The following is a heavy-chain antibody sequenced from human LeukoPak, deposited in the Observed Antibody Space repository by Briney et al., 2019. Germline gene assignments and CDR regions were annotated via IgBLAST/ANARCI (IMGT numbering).Heavy chain of an antibody. Sequence: PGGSLRLSCAASGFTFSSYSMNWVRQTPGKGLEWVSSISSSSSYIYYADSVKGRFTISRDNAKNSLYLQMNSLRAEDTAVYYCAREKYGSGSYGYYYYMDVWGKGTTVTVSS. CDR1: GFTFSSYS. J-gene: IGHJ6*03. D-gene: IGHD3-10*01. CDR2: ISSSSSYI. CDR3: AREKYGSGSYGYYYYMDV. V-gene: IGHV3-21*01.